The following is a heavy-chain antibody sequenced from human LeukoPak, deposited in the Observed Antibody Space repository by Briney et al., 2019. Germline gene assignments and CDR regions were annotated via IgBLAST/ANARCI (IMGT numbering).Heavy chain of an antibody. CDR2: IKTRTEGGTR. CDR3: AKDHLFGYSGYEIPDNDY. Sequence: GGSLRLSCAASGFSFTKARMSWVRQAPGKGLEWVGRIKTRTEGGTRDYAAPVKGRFTISRDNSKNTLYLQMNSLRAEDTGVYYCAKDHLFGYSGYEIPDNDYWGQGTLVTVSS. D-gene: IGHD5-12*01. J-gene: IGHJ4*02. V-gene: IGHV3-15*01. CDR1: GFSFTKAR.